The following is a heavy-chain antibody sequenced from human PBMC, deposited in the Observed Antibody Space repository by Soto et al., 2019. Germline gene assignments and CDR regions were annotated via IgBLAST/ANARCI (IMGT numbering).Heavy chain of an antibody. Sequence: ASVKVSCKASGYTFPTYAIHWVLQAPGQGLERVGWINGGNGNTKYSQKLQGRVTITRDTSASTVYMELSSLRSEDTAVYYCARSPPYSSTWSSNYGMDVWGQGTTVTVSS. CDR3: ARSPPYSSTWSSNYGMDV. J-gene: IGHJ6*02. CDR2: INGGNGNT. V-gene: IGHV1-3*01. D-gene: IGHD6-13*01. CDR1: GYTFPTYA.